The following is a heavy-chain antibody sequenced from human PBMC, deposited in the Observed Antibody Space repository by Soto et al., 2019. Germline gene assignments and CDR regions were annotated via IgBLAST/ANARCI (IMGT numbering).Heavy chain of an antibody. D-gene: IGHD3-3*01. CDR3: TTESEDHIFAGVIIIPRARVDY. J-gene: IGHJ4*02. CDR1: GFTFSNAW. Sequence: PGGSLRLSCAASGFTFSNAWMNWVRQAPGKGLEWVGRIKSKTDGGTTDYAAPVKGRFTISRDDSKNTLYLQMNSLKTEDTAVYYCTTESEDHIFAGVIIIPRARVDYWGQGTLVTVSS. CDR2: IKSKTDGGTT. V-gene: IGHV3-15*07.